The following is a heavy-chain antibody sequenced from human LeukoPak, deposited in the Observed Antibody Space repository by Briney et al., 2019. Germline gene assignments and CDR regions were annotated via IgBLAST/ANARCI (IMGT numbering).Heavy chain of an antibody. CDR3: ARGLGYSYDSGASVY. D-gene: IGHD3-22*01. J-gene: IGHJ4*01. CDR2: MNFISGNT. V-gene: IGHV1-8*01. CDR1: GYTFISYD. Sequence: ASVKVSCKPSGYTFISYDTYWVREAAGRGVGWRGWMNFISGNTGYSQKFQGRVTMTRNTSISTAYMKLSSLRSEDTAVYYCARGLGYSYDSGASVYWGHGTPVSVSS.